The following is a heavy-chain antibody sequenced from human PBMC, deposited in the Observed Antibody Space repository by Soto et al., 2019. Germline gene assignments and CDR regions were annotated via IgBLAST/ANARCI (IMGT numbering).Heavy chain of an antibody. Sequence: SETLSLTCTVSGGSISSYYWSWIRQPPGKGLEWIGYIYYSGSTNYNPSLKSRVTISVDTSKNQFSLKLSSVTAADTAVYYCTRATYFDWLLFVFDYWGQGTLVTVSS. D-gene: IGHD3-9*01. CDR2: IYYSGST. V-gene: IGHV4-59*08. J-gene: IGHJ4*02. CDR3: TRATYFDWLLFVFDY. CDR1: GGSISSYY.